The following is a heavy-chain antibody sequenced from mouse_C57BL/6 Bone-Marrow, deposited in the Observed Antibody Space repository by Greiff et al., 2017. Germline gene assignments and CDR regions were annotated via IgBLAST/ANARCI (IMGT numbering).Heavy chain of an antibody. J-gene: IGHJ3*01. CDR1: GYTFTSYW. Sequence: QVQLQQSGAELAKPGDSVKLSCKASGYTFTSYWMHWVKQRPGQGLEWIGYINPSSGYTKYNQKIKDKATLTADKSTSTAYMQLSSLTYEDSAVYYCARVSSNYTWFAYWGQGTLVTVSA. V-gene: IGHV1-7*01. CDR2: INPSSGYT. D-gene: IGHD2-5*01. CDR3: ARVSSNYTWFAY.